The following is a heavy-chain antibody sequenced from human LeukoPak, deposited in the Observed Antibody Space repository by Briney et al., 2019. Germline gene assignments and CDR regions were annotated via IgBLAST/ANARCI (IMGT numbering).Heavy chain of an antibody. CDR2: INTNTGNP. CDR3: ARDYLGEDYYYYMDV. CDR1: GYTFTSYA. V-gene: IGHV7-4-1*02. Sequence: ASVKVSCKASGYTFTSYAMNWVRQAPGQGLEWMGWINTNTGNPTYAQGFTGRFVFSLDTSVSTAYLQISSLKAEDTAVYYCARDYLGEDYYYYMDVWGKGTTVTVSS. D-gene: IGHD3-16*01. J-gene: IGHJ6*03.